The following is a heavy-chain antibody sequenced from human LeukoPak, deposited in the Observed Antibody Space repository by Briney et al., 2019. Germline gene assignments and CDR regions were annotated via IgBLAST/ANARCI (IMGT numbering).Heavy chain of an antibody. J-gene: IGHJ4*02. CDR2: INHSGST. CDR3: ARAVGYFDWLPLFDY. D-gene: IGHD3-9*01. Sequence: PSETLSLTCAVYGGSFSGYYWSWIRQPPGKGLEWIGEINHSGSTNYNPSLKSRVTMSVDTSKNQFHLKLSSVTAADTAVYYCARAVGYFDWLPLFDYWGQGTLATVSS. V-gene: IGHV4-34*10. CDR1: GGSFSGYY.